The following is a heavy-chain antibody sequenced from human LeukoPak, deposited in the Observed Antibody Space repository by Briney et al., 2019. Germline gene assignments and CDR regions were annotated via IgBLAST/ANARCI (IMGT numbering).Heavy chain of an antibody. D-gene: IGHD6-13*01. V-gene: IGHV3-48*04. CDR2: ISSSSSTI. Sequence: QPGGSLRLSCAASGFTFSSYSMNWVRQAPGKGLEWVSYISSSSSTIYYADSVKGRFTISRDNAKNSLYLQMNSLRAEDTAVYYCATFIRGIAAAGTSWGQGTLVTVSS. CDR1: GFTFSSYS. J-gene: IGHJ4*02. CDR3: ATFIRGIAAAGTS.